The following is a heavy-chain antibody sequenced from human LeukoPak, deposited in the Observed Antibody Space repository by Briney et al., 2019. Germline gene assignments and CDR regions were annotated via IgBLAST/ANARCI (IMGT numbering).Heavy chain of an antibody. CDR2: IKSETDGRTT. D-gene: IGHD5-18*01. V-gene: IGHV3-15*01. CDR3: TTLGYSYSYLVY. CDR1: GFTFSNAW. J-gene: IGHJ4*02. Sequence: GGSLRLPCAASGFTFSNAWMTWVRQAPGKGLEWVGRIKSETDGRTTDHAAPVKGRFTITRNDSKNTVFLQMNSLKTEDTAVYYCTTLGYSYSYLVYWGQGTLVTVSS.